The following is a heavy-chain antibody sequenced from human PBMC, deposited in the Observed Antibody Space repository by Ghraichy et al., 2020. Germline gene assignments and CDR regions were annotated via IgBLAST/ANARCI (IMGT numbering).Heavy chain of an antibody. Sequence: ASVKVSCKASGYTFTSYGISWVRQAPGQGLEWMGWISAYNGNTNYAQKLQGRVTMTTDTSTSTAYMELRSLRSDDTAVYYCARVRNWAGYYSGIVVVIGMDVWGQGTTVTVSS. CDR1: GYTFTSYG. J-gene: IGHJ6*02. V-gene: IGHV1-18*04. D-gene: IGHD3-22*01. CDR2: ISAYNGNT. CDR3: ARVRNWAGYYSGIVVVIGMDV.